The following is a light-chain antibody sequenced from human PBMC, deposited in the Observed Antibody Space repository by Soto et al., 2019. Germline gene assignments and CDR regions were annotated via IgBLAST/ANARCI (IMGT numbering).Light chain of an antibody. Sequence: QSVLTQPPSVSGTPGQRVTISCSGSSSNIGNNFVYWYQHLPGAAPTLVVYSDNHRPSGVPVRFSGSKSGTSASLTISGLRSEDEATYYCATWDDSLNGWVFGGGTQLTVL. CDR2: SDN. CDR1: SSNIGNNF. V-gene: IGLV1-47*01. CDR3: ATWDDSLNGWV. J-gene: IGLJ3*02.